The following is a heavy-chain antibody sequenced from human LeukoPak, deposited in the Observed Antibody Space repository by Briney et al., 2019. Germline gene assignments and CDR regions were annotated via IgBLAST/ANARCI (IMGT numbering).Heavy chain of an antibody. CDR1: GGSFSGYY. D-gene: IGHD1-1*01. J-gene: IGHJ3*02. CDR3: ARQYLAGTSDAFDI. CDR2: INHSGST. V-gene: IGHV4-34*01. Sequence: PSETLSLTCAVYGGSFSGYYWSWIRQPPGKGLEWIGEINHSGSTNYNPSLKSRVTISVDTSKNQFSLKLSSVTAADTAVYYCARQYLAGTSDAFDIWGQGTMVTVSS.